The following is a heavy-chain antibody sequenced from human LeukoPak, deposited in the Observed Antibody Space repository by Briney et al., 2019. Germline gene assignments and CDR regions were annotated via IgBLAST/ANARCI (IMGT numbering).Heavy chain of an antibody. D-gene: IGHD5-18*01. CDR1: GFSISSYT. V-gene: IGHV3-23*01. Sequence: GESQRLSCTASGFSISSYTMMWVRQAPGKGLEWVSTLTSSDGAAYYADSVKGRFSISRDNSKDTLYLQMNSLGPEDTAVYYCAKGASHDTVDWFDPWGQGTLVSVSS. CDR3: AKGASHDTVDWFDP. J-gene: IGHJ5*02. CDR2: LTSSDGAA.